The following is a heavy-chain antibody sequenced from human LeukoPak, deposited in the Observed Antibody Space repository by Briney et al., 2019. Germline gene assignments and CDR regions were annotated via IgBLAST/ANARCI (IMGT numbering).Heavy chain of an antibody. CDR3: ARDLYYDYVWGSYRYQRHFDY. V-gene: IGHV3-30*04. D-gene: IGHD3-16*02. CDR2: ISYDGSNK. CDR1: GFTFSSYA. J-gene: IGHJ4*02. Sequence: GGSLRLSCAASGFTFSSYAMHWVRQAPGKGLEWVAVISYDGSNKYYADSVKGRFTISRDNSKNTLYLQMNSLRAEDTAVYYCARDLYYDYVWGSYRYQRHFDYWGQGTLVTVSS.